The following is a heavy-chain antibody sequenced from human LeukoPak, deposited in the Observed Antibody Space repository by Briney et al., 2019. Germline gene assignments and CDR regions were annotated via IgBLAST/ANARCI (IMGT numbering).Heavy chain of an antibody. CDR1: GFTFSSYE. CDR3: AKGYDILTGYYPIDY. Sequence: GGSLRLSCAASGFTFSSYEMNWVRQAPGKGLEWVSYISSSGSTIYYADSVKGRFTISRDNAKNSLYLQMNSLRAEDTAVYYCAKGYDILTGYYPIDYWGQGTLVTVSS. D-gene: IGHD3-9*01. V-gene: IGHV3-48*03. J-gene: IGHJ4*02. CDR2: ISSSGSTI.